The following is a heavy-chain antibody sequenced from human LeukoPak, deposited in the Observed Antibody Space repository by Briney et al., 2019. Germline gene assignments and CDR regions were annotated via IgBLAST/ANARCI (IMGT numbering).Heavy chain of an antibody. D-gene: IGHD2-2*01. CDR1: GGSISSYY. Sequence: SETLSLTCTVSGGSISSYYWSWIRQPPGRDWSGLGISITVGAPTTTPPSRVEYTSKNQFSLKLSSVTAADTAVYYCARVIAVPAGIDWFDPWGQGTLVTVSS. J-gene: IGHJ5*02. CDR3: ARVIAVPAGIDWFDP. V-gene: IGHV4-59*01. CDR2: SITVGAP.